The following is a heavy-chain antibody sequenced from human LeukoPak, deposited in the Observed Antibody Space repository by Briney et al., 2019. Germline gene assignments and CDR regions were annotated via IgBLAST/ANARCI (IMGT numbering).Heavy chain of an antibody. CDR3: ARQAVGIGSFDYYDF. D-gene: IGHD1-26*01. CDR2: IYKDGST. CDR1: GFTVSSSY. J-gene: IGHJ4*02. V-gene: IGHV3-66*04. Sequence: GGSLRLSCVASGFTVSSSYMSWVRQAPGKGLEWLSDIYKDGSTYYPNSVKGRFTISRDSSKNTLFLQMNSLRAEDTAVYYCARQAVGIGSFDYYDFWGQGTLVTVSS.